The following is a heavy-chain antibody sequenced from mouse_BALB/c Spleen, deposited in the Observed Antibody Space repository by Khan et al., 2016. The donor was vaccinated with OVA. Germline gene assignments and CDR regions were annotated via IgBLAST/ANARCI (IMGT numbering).Heavy chain of an antibody. Sequence: EVQLQESGPGLVKPSQSLSLTCSVTDYSISSGYYWNWIRQFPGNKLEWMGYISYDGSNNYTPSLKNRISITRDTSKNQFFLKLNSVTTQDTATYYGARRNGNYDYAMDYWGQETSVTVSS. D-gene: IGHD2-1*01. CDR2: ISYDGSN. CDR1: DYSISSGYY. V-gene: IGHV3-6*02. CDR3: ARRNGNYDYAMDY. J-gene: IGHJ4*01.